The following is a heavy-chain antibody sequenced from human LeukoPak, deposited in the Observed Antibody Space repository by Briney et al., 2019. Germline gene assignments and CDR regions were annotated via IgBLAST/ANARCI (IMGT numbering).Heavy chain of an antibody. V-gene: IGHV3-11*06. CDR1: GFTFSDYY. Sequence: GGSLRLSCAASGFTFSDYYMSWIRQAPGKGLEWVSSISSSSSYIYYADSVKGRFTISRDNAKNSLYLQMNSLRAEDTAVYYCAREASHGTFDIWGQGTMVTVSS. J-gene: IGHJ3*02. CDR2: ISSSSSYI. CDR3: AREASHGTFDI. D-gene: IGHD4-17*01.